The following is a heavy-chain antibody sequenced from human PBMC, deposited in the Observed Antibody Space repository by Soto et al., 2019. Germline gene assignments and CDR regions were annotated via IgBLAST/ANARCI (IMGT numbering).Heavy chain of an antibody. D-gene: IGHD2-15*01. Sequence: QITLKESGPTLVKPTQTLTLTCTFSGFSVSTSGVGVAWIRQPPGKALEWLALIYWDGDERYSPFLQSRVTITKDSTKSQVVLTMTNMDPVDTATYFCAYKGGRGAAMDVWGQGTTVTVSS. J-gene: IGHJ6*02. CDR2: IYWDGDE. V-gene: IGHV2-5*02. CDR1: GFSVSTSGVG. CDR3: AYKGGRGAAMDV.